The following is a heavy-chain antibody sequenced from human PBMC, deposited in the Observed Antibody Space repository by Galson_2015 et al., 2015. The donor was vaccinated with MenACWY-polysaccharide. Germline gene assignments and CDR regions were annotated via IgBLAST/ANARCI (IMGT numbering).Heavy chain of an antibody. V-gene: IGHV3-21*01. D-gene: IGHD1/OR15-1a*01. Sequence: SLRLSCAASGFTFDTYSLIWVRQAPGQGLQWVSAISGNSASIYYADSVKGRFTISRDNAKNSLYLQMNSLRAEDTAIYYCASRTRFRTGSGPEDYWGQGTLVTVSS. CDR1: GFTFDTYS. CDR2: ISGNSASI. J-gene: IGHJ4*02. CDR3: ASRTRFRTGSGPEDY.